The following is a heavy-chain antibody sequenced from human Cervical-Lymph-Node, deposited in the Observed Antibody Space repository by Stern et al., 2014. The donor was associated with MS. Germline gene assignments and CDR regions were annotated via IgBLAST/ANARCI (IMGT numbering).Heavy chain of an antibody. D-gene: IGHD1-26*01. J-gene: IGHJ4*02. CDR2: ISYDGRDK. CDR3: AKGGSGSYLD. CDR1: GFVFRRYA. Sequence: VQLVESGGGLVQPGRSLRLSCAASGFVFRRYALHWVRQAPGQGLELVALISYDGRDKYYTDSVKGRFTVSRDNSNNTVDLEMNSLRLEDTAVYYCAKGGSGSYLDWGQGSLVTVSS. V-gene: IGHV3-30*04.